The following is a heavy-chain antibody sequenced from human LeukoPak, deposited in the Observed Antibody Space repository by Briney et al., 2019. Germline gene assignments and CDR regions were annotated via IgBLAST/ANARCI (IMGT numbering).Heavy chain of an antibody. CDR2: IYSGGST. CDR3: AGPRIAAAGWTDY. CDR1: GFTVSSNY. D-gene: IGHD6-13*01. V-gene: IGHV3-66*04. J-gene: IGHJ4*02. Sequence: PGGSLRLSCAASGFTVSSNYMSWVRQAPGKGLEWVSVIYSGGSTYYADSVKGGFTISRDNSKNTLYLQMNSLRAEDTAVYYCAGPRIAAAGWTDYWGQGTLVTVSS.